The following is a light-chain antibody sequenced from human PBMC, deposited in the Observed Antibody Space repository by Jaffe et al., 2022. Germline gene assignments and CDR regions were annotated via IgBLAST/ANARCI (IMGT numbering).Light chain of an antibody. CDR2: DDT. J-gene: IGLJ2*01. Sequence: SGVLTQPPSLSVAPGQTARIPCGAENLGAESVHWYQQKPGQAPILLIYDDTDRPSGIPERFSGSDSGNTATLTITRVEAGDEADYYCQVWDSSTDHVLFGGGTKLTVL. CDR3: QVWDSSTDHVL. CDR1: NLGAES. V-gene: IGLV3-21*02.